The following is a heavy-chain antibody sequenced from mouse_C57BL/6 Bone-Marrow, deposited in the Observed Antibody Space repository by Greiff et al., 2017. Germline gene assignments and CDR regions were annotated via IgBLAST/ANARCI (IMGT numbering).Heavy chain of an antibody. CDR1: GYNFTDDY. Sequence: VQLQQSGAELVRPGASVKLSCTASGYNFTDDYMHWVKQRPEQGLEWIGWIDPENGDTEYASKFQGKATITADTSSNTAYLQLSSLTSEDTAVXYCATSGSSPCFDVWGTGTTVTVSS. J-gene: IGHJ1*03. CDR3: ATSGSSPCFDV. D-gene: IGHD1-1*01. CDR2: IDPENGDT. V-gene: IGHV14-4*01.